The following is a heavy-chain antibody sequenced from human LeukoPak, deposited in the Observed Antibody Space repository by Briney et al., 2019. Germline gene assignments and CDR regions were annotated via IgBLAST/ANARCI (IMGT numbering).Heavy chain of an antibody. Sequence: GGSLRLSCAASGLTFSNYAMTWVRQAPGKGLEWVSSIIVSGSRTYYADSVKGRFTISRDNSKNTLYLQMNSLRAEDTAVYYCAGYDYVWGAVDAFDIWGQGTMVTVSS. V-gene: IGHV3-23*01. D-gene: IGHD3-16*01. J-gene: IGHJ3*02. CDR3: AGYDYVWGAVDAFDI. CDR1: GLTFSNYA. CDR2: IIVSGSRT.